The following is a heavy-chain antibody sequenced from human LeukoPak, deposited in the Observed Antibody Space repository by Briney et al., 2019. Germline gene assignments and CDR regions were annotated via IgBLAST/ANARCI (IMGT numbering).Heavy chain of an antibody. J-gene: IGHJ4*02. V-gene: IGHV1-18*01. CDR3: ARGAPQHYYGSGSYYALFDY. D-gene: IGHD3-10*01. CDR2: ISAYNGNT. Sequence: ASVKVSCKASGYTFTSYGFSWVRQAPGQGLEWMGWISAYNGNTNYAQKLQGRVTMTTDTSTSTAYMELRSLRSDDTAVYYCARGAPQHYYGSGSYYALFDYWGQGTLVTVSS. CDR1: GYTFTSYG.